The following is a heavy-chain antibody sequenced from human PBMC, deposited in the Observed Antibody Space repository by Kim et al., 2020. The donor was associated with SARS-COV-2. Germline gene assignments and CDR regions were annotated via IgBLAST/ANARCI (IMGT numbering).Heavy chain of an antibody. J-gene: IGHJ4*02. D-gene: IGHD3-10*01. CDR3: ATHSAGTYYYGSGSYRY. Sequence: GGSLRLSCAASGFTVSSNYMSWVRQAPGKGLEWVSVIYSGGSTYYADSVKGRFTISRDNSKNTLYLQMNSLRAEDTAVYYCATHSAGTYYYGSGSYRYWGQGTLVTVSS. CDR2: IYSGGST. V-gene: IGHV3-53*01. CDR1: GFTVSSNY.